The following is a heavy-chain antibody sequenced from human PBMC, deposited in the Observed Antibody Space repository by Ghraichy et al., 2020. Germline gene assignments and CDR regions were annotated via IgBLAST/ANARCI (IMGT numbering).Heavy chain of an antibody. CDR2: ISSSSSYT. Sequence: GESLNISCAASGFTFSDYYMSWIRQAPGKGLEWVSYISSSSSYTNYADSVKGRFTISRDNAKNSLYLQMNSLRAEDTAVYYCARGVEYSSGWGQGTLVTVSS. D-gene: IGHD6-19*01. V-gene: IGHV3-11*05. CDR1: GFTFSDYY. CDR3: ARGVEYSSG. J-gene: IGHJ4*02.